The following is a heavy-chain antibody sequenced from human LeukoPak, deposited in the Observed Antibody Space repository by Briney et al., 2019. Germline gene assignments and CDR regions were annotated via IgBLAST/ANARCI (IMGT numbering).Heavy chain of an antibody. V-gene: IGHV3-23*01. J-gene: IGHJ3*02. CDR1: GFTYSSYA. CDR3: AKGGARITMIVVVITDAFDI. Sequence: GGSLRLSCAASGFTYSSYAMSLVRQAPGKGLEWVSPTSGSGGSTYYADSVKGRFTISRYNSKNTLYLQMNSLRAEDTAVYYCAKGGARITMIVVVITDAFDIWGQGTMVTVSS. D-gene: IGHD3-22*01. CDR2: TSGSGGST.